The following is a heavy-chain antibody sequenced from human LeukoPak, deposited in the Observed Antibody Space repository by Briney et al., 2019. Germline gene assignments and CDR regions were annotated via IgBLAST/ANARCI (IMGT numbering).Heavy chain of an antibody. CDR3: ARAPPNYDFWSGYPYYYYYYMDV. J-gene: IGHJ6*03. Sequence: ASVKVSCKASGYTFTSSDINWVRQATGQGLEWMGWMNPNSGNTGYAQKFQGRVTMTRNTSISTAYMELSSLRSEDTAVYYCARAPPNYDFWSGYPYYYYYYMDVWGKGTTVTVSS. D-gene: IGHD3-3*01. CDR1: GYTFTSSD. V-gene: IGHV1-8*01. CDR2: MNPNSGNT.